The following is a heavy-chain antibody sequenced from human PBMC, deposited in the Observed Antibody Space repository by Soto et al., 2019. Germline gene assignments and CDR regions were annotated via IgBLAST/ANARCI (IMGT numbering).Heavy chain of an antibody. J-gene: IGHJ6*02. CDR3: ATDLGICSSTSCQGIRGQNYYGMDV. CDR1: GYTLTELS. Sequence: QVQLVQSGAEVKKPGASVKVSCKVSGYTLTELSMHWVRQAPGKGLEWMGGFDPEDGETIYAQKFQGRVTMTEDTSTDTAYMELSSLRSEDTAVYYCATDLGICSSTSCQGIRGQNYYGMDVWGQGTTVTVSS. V-gene: IGHV1-24*01. CDR2: FDPEDGET. D-gene: IGHD2-2*01.